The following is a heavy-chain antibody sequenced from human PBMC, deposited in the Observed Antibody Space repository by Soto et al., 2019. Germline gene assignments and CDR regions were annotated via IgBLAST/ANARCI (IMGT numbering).Heavy chain of an antibody. Sequence: QVQLQQWGAGLLKPSETLSLTCAVYGGSFSGYYWSWIRQPPGKGLEWIGEINHSGSTNNNPSLKRRATISVDTSKNQFSLKLSSVTAADTAVYYCARIPSRIAARPLYWFDPWGQGTLVTVSS. CDR1: GGSFSGYY. CDR3: ARIPSRIAARPLYWFDP. CDR2: INHSGST. D-gene: IGHD6-6*01. V-gene: IGHV4-34*04. J-gene: IGHJ5*02.